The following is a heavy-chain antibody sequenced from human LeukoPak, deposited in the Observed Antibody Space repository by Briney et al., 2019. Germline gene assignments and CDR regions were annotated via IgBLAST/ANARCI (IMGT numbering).Heavy chain of an antibody. J-gene: IGHJ6*03. CDR1: GFTFSSYG. CDR3: AKDYGTFVGVIVPDYYYYYMDV. Sequence: GGSLRLSCAASGFTFSSYGMHWVRQAPGKGLEWVAFIRYDGSNKYYADCVKGRFTISRDNSQNTLYLQMNSLRAEDTAVYYCAKDYGTFVGVIVPDYYYYYMDVWGKGTTVTVSS. D-gene: IGHD3-16*02. CDR2: IRYDGSNK. V-gene: IGHV3-30*02.